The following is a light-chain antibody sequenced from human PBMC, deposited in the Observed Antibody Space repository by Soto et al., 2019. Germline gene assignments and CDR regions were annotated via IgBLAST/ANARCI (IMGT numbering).Light chain of an antibody. Sequence: QSVLTQPASVSGSPGQSITISCTGTSSDVGGYIYVSWYQQHPGKAPKLMIYDGSNRPSGVSNRFSGSKSGNTASLTISGLQAEDEADYYCTSYTSSSTLVFGGGTKLTVL. V-gene: IGLV2-14*01. CDR1: SSDVGGYIY. J-gene: IGLJ2*01. CDR2: DGS. CDR3: TSYTSSSTLV.